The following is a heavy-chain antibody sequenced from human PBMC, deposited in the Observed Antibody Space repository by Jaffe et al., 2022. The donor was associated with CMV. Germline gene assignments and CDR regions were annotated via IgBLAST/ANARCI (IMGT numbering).Heavy chain of an antibody. J-gene: IGHJ6*02. CDR3: ARDAGTTSHYYYYYYGMDV. Sequence: QVQLVQSGAEVKKPGSSVKVSCKASGGTFSSYAISWVRQAPGQGLEWMGGIIPIFGTANYAQKFQGRVTITADESTSTAYMELSSLRSEDTAVYYCARDAGTTSHYYYYYYGMDVWGQGTTVTVSS. CDR1: GGTFSSYA. D-gene: IGHD1-7*01. CDR2: IIPIFGTA. V-gene: IGHV1-69*01.